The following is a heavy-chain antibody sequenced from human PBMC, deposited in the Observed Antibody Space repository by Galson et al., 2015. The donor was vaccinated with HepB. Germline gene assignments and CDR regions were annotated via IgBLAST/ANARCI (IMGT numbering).Heavy chain of an antibody. CDR2: IYWDDDK. CDR3: AHFIAVAGTFDY. D-gene: IGHD6-19*01. Sequence: PALVKPTQPLTLTCTFSGFSLSTSGVGVGWIRQPPGKALEWLALIYWDDDKRYSPSLKSRLTITKDTSKNQVVLTMTNMDPVDTATYYCAHFIAVAGTFDYWGQGTLVTVSS. J-gene: IGHJ4*02. CDR1: GFSLSTSGVG. V-gene: IGHV2-5*02.